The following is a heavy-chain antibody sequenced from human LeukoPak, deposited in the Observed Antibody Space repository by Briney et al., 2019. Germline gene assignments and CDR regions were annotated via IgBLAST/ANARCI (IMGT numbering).Heavy chain of an antibody. D-gene: IGHD3-22*01. Sequence: GGSLRLSCAASGFTFSDYYMSWIRQAPGKGLEWVSYISSSGSTIYYADSVKGRFTISRDNAKNSLYLQMNSLRAEGTAVYYCARSVKGGYSRFDYWGQGTLVTVSS. CDR1: GFTFSDYY. CDR2: ISSSGSTI. CDR3: ARSVKGGYSRFDY. V-gene: IGHV3-11*01. J-gene: IGHJ4*02.